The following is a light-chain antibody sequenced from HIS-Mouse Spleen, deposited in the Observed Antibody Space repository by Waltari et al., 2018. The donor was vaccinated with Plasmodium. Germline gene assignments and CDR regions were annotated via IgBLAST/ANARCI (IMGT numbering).Light chain of an antibody. Sequence: EIVMTQSPPTLSVSPGERATLSCRASQSVSSNLAWYQQKPGQAPRLLIYGASTRATGIPARFSGSGSGTEFTLTISSLQYEDFAVYYCQQYNNWSFTFGPGTKVDIK. CDR2: GAS. J-gene: IGKJ3*01. V-gene: IGKV3-15*01. CDR1: QSVSSN. CDR3: QQYNNWSFT.